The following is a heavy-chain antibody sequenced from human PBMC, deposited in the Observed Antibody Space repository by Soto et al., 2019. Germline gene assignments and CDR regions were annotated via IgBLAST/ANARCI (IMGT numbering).Heavy chain of an antibody. CDR3: AKDCPRFDP. CDR2: ISYDGSNK. V-gene: IGHV3-30*18. Sequence: QVQLVESGGGVVQPGRSLRLSCAASGFTFSSYGMHWVSQAPGKGLEWVAVISYDGSNKDYEDSEQGRFTISRDNSKNPLYLQMNSLRAEDTAVYYRAKDCPRFDPWGQGTLVTVSS. J-gene: IGHJ5*02. CDR1: GFTFSSYG.